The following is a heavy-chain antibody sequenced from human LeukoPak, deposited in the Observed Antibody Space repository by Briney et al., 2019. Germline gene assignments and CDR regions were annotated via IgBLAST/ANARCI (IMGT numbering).Heavy chain of an antibody. CDR2: INPNSGGT. V-gene: IGHV1-2*02. J-gene: IGHJ4*02. Sequence: ASVKVSCKASGYTFTGYYMHWVRQAPGQGLEWMGWINPNSGGTNYAQKFQGRVTMTRDTSISTAYMELSRLRSDDTAVYYCAALMTTVVYTFDYWGQGTLVTVSS. D-gene: IGHD4-23*01. CDR1: GYTFTGYY. CDR3: AALMTTVVYTFDY.